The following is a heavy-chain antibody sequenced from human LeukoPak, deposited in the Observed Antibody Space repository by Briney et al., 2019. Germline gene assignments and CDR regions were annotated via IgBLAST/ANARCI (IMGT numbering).Heavy chain of an antibody. CDR1: GGSFSNYY. J-gene: IGHJ4*02. CDR3: AREGTRGLFDS. Sequence: SETLSLTCAVYGGSFSNYYWSWIRQPPGKGLEWIGEINDSGRINYNPSLMSRVTVSVDTSKNQFSLRLTSVTATDTAVYYCAREGTRGLFDSWGQGTLVTVS. D-gene: IGHD1/OR15-1a*01. V-gene: IGHV4-34*01. CDR2: INDSGRI.